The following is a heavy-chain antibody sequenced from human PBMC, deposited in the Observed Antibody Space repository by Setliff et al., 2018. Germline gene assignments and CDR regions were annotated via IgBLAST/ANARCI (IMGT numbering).Heavy chain of an antibody. CDR1: GFTISRHA. V-gene: IGHV3-30*02. CDR3: AKDTHYYASSGYYCFDY. Sequence: GGSLRLSCAASGFTISRHAVHWVRQAPGKGLEWVAYIRHDGSNENYADSVKGRFTISRDNSRNTLFLQMNSLRAEDTGVYYCAKDTHYYASSGYYCFDYWGQGTLVTVSS. J-gene: IGHJ4*02. CDR2: IRHDGSNE. D-gene: IGHD3-22*01.